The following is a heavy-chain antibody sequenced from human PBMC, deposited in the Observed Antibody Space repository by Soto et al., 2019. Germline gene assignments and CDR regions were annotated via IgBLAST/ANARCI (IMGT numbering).Heavy chain of an antibody. CDR3: ARAPYCSGGSCYDWFDP. CDR1: GYTFSGNY. J-gene: IGHJ5*02. V-gene: IGHV1-2*02. CDR2: INPNSGGT. D-gene: IGHD2-15*01. Sequence: ASVKVSCKASGYTFSGNYMHWVRQAPGQGLEWMGWINPNSGGTNYAQKFQGRVTMTRDTSISTAYMELSRLRSDDTAVYYCARAPYCSGGSCYDWFDPWGQGTPVTVSS.